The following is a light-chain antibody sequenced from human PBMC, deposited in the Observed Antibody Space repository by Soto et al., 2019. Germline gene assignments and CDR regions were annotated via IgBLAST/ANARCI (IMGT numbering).Light chain of an antibody. Sequence: QSVLTQPASVSGSPGQSITISCTGTSSDVGGYNYVSWYQQHPGKAPKLMIYDVSSRPSGLSNRFSGSKSGNTASLTISGLQAEDEADYYCSSYSRNSAVLFGGGTKLTVL. V-gene: IGLV2-14*01. J-gene: IGLJ2*01. CDR1: SSDVGGYNY. CDR2: DVS. CDR3: SSYSRNSAVL.